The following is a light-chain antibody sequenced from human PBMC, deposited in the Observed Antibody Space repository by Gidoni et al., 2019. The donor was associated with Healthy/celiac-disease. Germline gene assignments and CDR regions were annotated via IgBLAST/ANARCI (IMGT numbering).Light chain of an antibody. CDR1: KLGDKY. Sequence: SYELTQPPSVSVSPGQTASITCSGDKLGDKYACWYQQKPGQSPVLVIYQDSKRPSGIPERFSGSNSGNTATLTISRTQAMDEADYYCQAWDSSTGMFGGGTKLTVL. CDR2: QDS. CDR3: QAWDSSTGM. V-gene: IGLV3-1*01. J-gene: IGLJ3*02.